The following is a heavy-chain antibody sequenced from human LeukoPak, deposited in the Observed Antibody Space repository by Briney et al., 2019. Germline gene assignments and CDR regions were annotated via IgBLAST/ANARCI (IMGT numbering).Heavy chain of an antibody. CDR2: INPSGGST. J-gene: IGHJ3*02. Sequence: ASVKVSCKASGYTFTGHYMHWVRQAPGQGLEWMGIINPSGGSTSYAQKFQGRVTMTRDMSTSTVYMELSSLRSEDTAVYYCARDLSGSGSGGRGAFDIWGQGTMVTVSS. CDR1: GYTFTGHY. D-gene: IGHD3-10*01. CDR3: ARDLSGSGSGGRGAFDI. V-gene: IGHV1-46*01.